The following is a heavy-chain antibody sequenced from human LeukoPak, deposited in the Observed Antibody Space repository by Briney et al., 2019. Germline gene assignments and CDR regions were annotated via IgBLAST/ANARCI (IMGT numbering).Heavy chain of an antibody. D-gene: IGHD6-13*01. CDR1: GYSFTTYW. Sequence: KTGESLKISCKGSGYSFTTYWIGWVRQIPGKGLEWMGIIYPGDSHTMYSPSFRGQVTMSADKSISTAYLQWSSLKASDTATYYCARLLGSSSSSWASFDYWGQGTLVTVSS. CDR2: IYPGDSHT. V-gene: IGHV5-51*01. CDR3: ARLLGSSSSSWASFDY. J-gene: IGHJ4*02.